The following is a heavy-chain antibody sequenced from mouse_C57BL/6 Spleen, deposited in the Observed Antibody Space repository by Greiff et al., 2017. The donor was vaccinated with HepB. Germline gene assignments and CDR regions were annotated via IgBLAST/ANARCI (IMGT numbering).Heavy chain of an antibody. Sequence: QVQLQQSGAELVKPGASVKLSCKASGYTFTSYWMQWVKQRPGQGLEWIGEIDPSDSYTNYNQKFKGKATLTVDTSSSTAYMQLSSLTSEDSAVYYCARGIYYDYGYYFDYWGQGTTLTVSS. CDR1: GYTFTSYW. V-gene: IGHV1-50*01. D-gene: IGHD2-4*01. CDR3: ARGIYYDYGYYFDY. J-gene: IGHJ2*01. CDR2: IDPSDSYT.